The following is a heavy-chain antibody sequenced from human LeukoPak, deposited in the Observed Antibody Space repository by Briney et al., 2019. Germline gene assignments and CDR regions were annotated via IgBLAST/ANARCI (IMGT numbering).Heavy chain of an antibody. D-gene: IGHD3-10*01. V-gene: IGHV3-21*01. CDR2: ISSSSSYI. Sequence: GGSLRLSCAASGFTFSSYSMNWVREAPGKGLEWVSSISSSSSYIFYADSVKGRFTISRDNAKISLYLQRNSLRAEDTAVYYCASNKVRGVIILVYYYGMDGGGQGTTVTVSS. J-gene: IGHJ6*02. CDR3: ASNKVRGVIILVYYYGMDG. CDR1: GFTFSSYS.